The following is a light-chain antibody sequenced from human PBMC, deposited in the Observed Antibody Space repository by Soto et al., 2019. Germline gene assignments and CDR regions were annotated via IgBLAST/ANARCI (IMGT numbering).Light chain of an antibody. CDR1: QSVSSY. J-gene: IGKJ4*01. V-gene: IGKV3-11*01. CDR2: DAS. CDR3: QQRSNWPST. Sequence: EIVLTQSPATLSLSPGDRATLSCRASQSVSSYLGWYQQKPGQAPRLLIYDASNRATGIPARFSGSGSGTDVTLTIISLEPEDFAVYYCQQRSNWPSTFGGGTTVEIK.